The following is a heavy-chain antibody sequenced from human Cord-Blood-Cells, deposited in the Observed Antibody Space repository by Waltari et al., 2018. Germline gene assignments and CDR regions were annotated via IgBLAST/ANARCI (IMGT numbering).Heavy chain of an antibody. Sequence: QVQLQQWGAGLLKPSETLSLTCAVYGGSFSGYYWSWIRQPPGKGLEWIGEINHSGSTNYNPSLKSRVTISVDTSKNQFSLKLSSVTAADTAVYYCARGRGGHDYGEYFDYWGQGTLVTVSS. CDR3: ARGRGGHDYGEYFDY. J-gene: IGHJ4*02. V-gene: IGHV4-34*01. D-gene: IGHD4-17*01. CDR1: GGSFSGYY. CDR2: INHSGST.